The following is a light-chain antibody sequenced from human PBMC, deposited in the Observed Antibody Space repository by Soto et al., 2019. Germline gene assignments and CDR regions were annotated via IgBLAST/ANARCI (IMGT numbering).Light chain of an antibody. Sequence: DIQMAQSPSSLSASVGDRVTITCRASHDINNNLAWYQQKPGEIPNLLIHSASALQSGVPSRFRGSGSGTHFPLTITSLQPEDAATYYCQKYNYAPWTFGQGTKVEVK. CDR3: QKYNYAPWT. V-gene: IGKV1-27*01. CDR1: HDINNN. J-gene: IGKJ1*01. CDR2: SAS.